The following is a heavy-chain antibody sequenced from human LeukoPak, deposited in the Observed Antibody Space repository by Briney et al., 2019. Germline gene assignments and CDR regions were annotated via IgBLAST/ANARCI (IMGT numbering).Heavy chain of an antibody. D-gene: IGHD6-19*01. J-gene: IGHJ4*02. Sequence: AGGSLRLSCAVSGFSVSSFGMSWVRQAPGKGLEWISAISVDGESAYYADSVKGRFIISRDNSKNTLYLQLSSLRAEDTAVYYCAQGYLSGWYPYWGLGSLVYVSS. CDR1: GFSVSSFG. CDR3: AQGYLSGWYPY. CDR2: ISVDGESA. V-gene: IGHV3-23*01.